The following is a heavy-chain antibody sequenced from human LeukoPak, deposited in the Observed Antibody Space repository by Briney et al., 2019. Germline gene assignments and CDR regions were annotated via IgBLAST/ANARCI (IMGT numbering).Heavy chain of an antibody. J-gene: IGHJ4*02. CDR3: ARMYSSNWYYFDY. CDR2: ISAYNGNT. Sequence: ASVKVSCKASGYTFTSYGINWVRQAPGQGLAWMGWISAYNGNTNYAQKLQGRVTMTTDTSTSTVYMELRSLRSDDTAMYYCARMYSSNWYYFDYWGQGTLVTVSS. V-gene: IGHV1-18*01. CDR1: GYTFTSYG. D-gene: IGHD6-13*01.